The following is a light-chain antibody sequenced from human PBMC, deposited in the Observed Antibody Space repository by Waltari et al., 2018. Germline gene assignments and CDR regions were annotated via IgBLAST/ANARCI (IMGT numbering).Light chain of an antibody. J-gene: IGKJ1*01. Sequence: DIVLSQSSGTLSLSPAERATLPCRSIQSVSSSYLAWYQQKPGQAPRLLIYGASSRATGIPDRFSGSGSGTDFTLTISRLEPEDFAVYYCQQYGSSPWTFGQGTKVEIK. CDR2: GAS. CDR1: QSVSSSY. CDR3: QQYGSSPWT. V-gene: IGKV3-20*01.